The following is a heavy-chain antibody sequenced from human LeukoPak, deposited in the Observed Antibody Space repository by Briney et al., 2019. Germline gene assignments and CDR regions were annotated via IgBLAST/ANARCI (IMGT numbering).Heavy chain of an antibody. CDR3: ARVYVGHQLLLPFDY. V-gene: IGHV1-2*02. Sequence: GASVKVSCKASGYTFTGYYMHWVRQAPGQGLEWMGWINPNSGGTNYAQKFQGRVTMTRDTSISTAYMELSRLRSDDTAVYYCARVYVGHQLLLPFDYWGQGTLVTVSS. D-gene: IGHD2-2*01. CDR1: GYTFTGYY. CDR2: INPNSGGT. J-gene: IGHJ4*02.